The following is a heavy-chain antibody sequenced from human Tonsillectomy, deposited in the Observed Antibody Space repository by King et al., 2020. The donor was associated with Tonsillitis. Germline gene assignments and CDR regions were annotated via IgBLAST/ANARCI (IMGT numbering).Heavy chain of an antibody. CDR1: GFTFSTYS. V-gene: IGHV3-23*04. Sequence: VQLVESGGGLVQPGGSLRLSCAAAGFTFSTYSMGWVRQVPGEGLEWVSGFSGGSHSIYYADSVKGRFTISRDNSKNTLYLEMNSLRAGDTAVYFCAKKNGGQYPFDHWGRGTLVTVSS. D-gene: IGHD2-8*01. CDR3: AKKNGGQYPFDH. J-gene: IGHJ4*02. CDR2: FSGGSHSI.